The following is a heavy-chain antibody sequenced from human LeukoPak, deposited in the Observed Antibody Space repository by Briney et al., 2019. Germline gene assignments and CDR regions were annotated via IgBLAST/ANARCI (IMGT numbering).Heavy chain of an antibody. CDR3: ARDVGYGDSETFDY. J-gene: IGHJ4*02. V-gene: IGHV1-2*02. Sequence: ASVKVSCKASGYTFTGYYMHWVRQAPGQGLEWMGWINPNSGGTNYAQKFQGRVTMTRDTSISTAYMELRRLRSDDTAVYYCARDVGYGDSETFDYWGQGTLVTVSS. CDR1: GYTFTGYY. D-gene: IGHD3-16*01. CDR2: INPNSGGT.